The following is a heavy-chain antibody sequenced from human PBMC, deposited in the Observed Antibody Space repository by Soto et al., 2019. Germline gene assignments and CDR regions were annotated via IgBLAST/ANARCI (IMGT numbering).Heavy chain of an antibody. CDR3: ASKHSSRAFDY. Sequence: HPGGSLRLSCAASGFTFSSYWMHWVRQAPGKGLVWVSRINSDGNSTTYADSVKGRFTISRDNAKNTVYLQMNSLRAEDTAVYYCASKHSSRAFDYWGQGTLVTVSS. J-gene: IGHJ4*02. D-gene: IGHD6-13*01. CDR2: INSDGNST. CDR1: GFTFSSYW. V-gene: IGHV3-74*01.